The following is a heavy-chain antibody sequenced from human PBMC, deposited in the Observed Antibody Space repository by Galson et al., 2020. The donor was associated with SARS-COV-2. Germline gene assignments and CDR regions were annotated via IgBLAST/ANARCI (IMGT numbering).Heavy chain of an antibody. Sequence: GGSLRLSCAASGFTVSSNYMIWVRQAPGMRLEWVSVIYSGGSTYYADSVRGRFTISRDSSKNTLYLQMNNLRVEDTAVYYCARSPYYYYAMDVWGQGATVTVSS. CDR3: ARSPYYYYAMDV. V-gene: IGHV3-53*01. CDR1: GFTVSSNY. CDR2: IYSGGST. J-gene: IGHJ6*02.